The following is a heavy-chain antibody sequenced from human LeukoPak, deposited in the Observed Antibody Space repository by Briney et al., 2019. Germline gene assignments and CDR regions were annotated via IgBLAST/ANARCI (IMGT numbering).Heavy chain of an antibody. D-gene: IGHD3-3*01. CDR3: ARSRPTDFWGGYYPSDAFDI. CDR2: IKQDGSEK. Sequence: GGSLRLSCAASGFTFSSYAMHWVRQAPGKGLEWVANIKQDGSEKYYVDSVKGRFTISRDNAKNSLYLQMNSLRAEDTAVYYCARSRPTDFWGGYYPSDAFDIWGQGTMVTVSS. CDR1: GFTFSSYA. J-gene: IGHJ3*02. V-gene: IGHV3-7*01.